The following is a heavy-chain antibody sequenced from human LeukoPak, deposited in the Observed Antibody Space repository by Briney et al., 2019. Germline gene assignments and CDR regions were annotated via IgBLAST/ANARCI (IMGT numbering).Heavy chain of an antibody. CDR1: GGAFSSYA. V-gene: IGHV1-69*13. Sequence: SVKVSCKASGGAFSSYAISWVRQAPGQGLEWLGGIIPIFGTANYAQKFQGRVTITADESTSAAYMELSSLRSEDTAVYYCAKYHGLEGWLLYHFDYWGQGTLVTVSS. CDR3: AKYHGLEGWLLYHFDY. D-gene: IGHD3/OR15-3a*01. J-gene: IGHJ4*02. CDR2: IIPIFGTA.